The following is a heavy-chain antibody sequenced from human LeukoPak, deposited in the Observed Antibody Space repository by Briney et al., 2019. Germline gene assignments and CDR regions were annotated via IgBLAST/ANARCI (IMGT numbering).Heavy chain of an antibody. V-gene: IGHV3-23*01. D-gene: IGHD2-2*01. CDR3: AGWDIVVVPAARAQVGWFDP. CDR1: GFTFSSYA. J-gene: IGHJ5*02. CDR2: ISGSGGST. Sequence: GGSLRLPCAASGFTFSSYAMSWVRQAPGKGLEWVSAISGSGGSTYYADSVKGRFTISRDNAKNSLYLQMNSLRAEDTAVYYCAGWDIVVVPAARAQVGWFDPWGQGTLLTVSS.